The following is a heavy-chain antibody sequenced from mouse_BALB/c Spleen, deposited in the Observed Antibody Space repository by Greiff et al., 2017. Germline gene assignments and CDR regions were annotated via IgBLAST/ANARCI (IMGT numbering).Heavy chain of an antibody. V-gene: IGHV1-4*02. CDR3: ARKDYYGYDYYAMDY. Sequence: QVQLKESAAELARPGASVKMSCKASGYTFTSYTMHWVKQRPGQGLEWIGYINPSSGYTEYNQKFKDKTTLTADKSSSTAYMQLSSLTSEDSAVYYCARKDYYGYDYYAMDYWGQGTSVTVSS. J-gene: IGHJ4*01. CDR2: INPSSGYT. D-gene: IGHD1-2*01. CDR1: GYTFTSYT.